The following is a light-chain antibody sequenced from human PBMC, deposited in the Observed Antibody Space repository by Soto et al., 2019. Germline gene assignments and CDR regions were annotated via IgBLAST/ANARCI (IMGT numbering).Light chain of an antibody. CDR2: GNS. Sequence: QSVLTQPPSVSGAPGQRVTISCTGSSSNIGAGYDVHWYQQLPGTAPKLLIYGNSNRPSGVPDRFSGSKSGTSPSLAITGLQAEDEADYYCQSYDSSLSGWVFGGGTKVTVL. V-gene: IGLV1-40*01. CDR3: QSYDSSLSGWV. J-gene: IGLJ3*02. CDR1: SSNIGAGYD.